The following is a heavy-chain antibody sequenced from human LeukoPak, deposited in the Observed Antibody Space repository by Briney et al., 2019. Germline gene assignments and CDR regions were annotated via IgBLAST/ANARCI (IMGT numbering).Heavy chain of an antibody. CDR2: ISSSSSYI. V-gene: IGHV3-21*01. CDR3: ARGDTPTASYDILTGYYD. Sequence: GGSLRLSCAASGFTFSSYSMNWVRQAPGKGLEWVSSISSSSSYIYYADSVKGRFTISRDNAKNSLYLQVNSLRAEDTAVYYCARGDTPTASYDILTGYYDWGQGTLVTVSS. D-gene: IGHD3-9*01. CDR1: GFTFSSYS. J-gene: IGHJ4*02.